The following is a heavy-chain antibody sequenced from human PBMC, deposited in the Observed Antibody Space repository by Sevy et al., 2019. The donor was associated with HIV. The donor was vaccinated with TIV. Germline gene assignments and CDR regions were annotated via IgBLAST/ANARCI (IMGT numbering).Heavy chain of an antibody. Sequence: GGSLRLSCAASGFTFSSYAMSWVRQAPGKGLGWVSAISSSSSSIYYADSVRGRFTISRDNAKNSLYLQMNSLRAEDTALYYCARVVAYCTGGTCFPGYYYGMDVWGQGTTVTVSS. V-gene: IGHV3-21*01. CDR2: ISSSSSSI. J-gene: IGHJ6*02. D-gene: IGHD2-15*01. CDR1: GFTFSSYA. CDR3: ARVVAYCTGGTCFPGYYYGMDV.